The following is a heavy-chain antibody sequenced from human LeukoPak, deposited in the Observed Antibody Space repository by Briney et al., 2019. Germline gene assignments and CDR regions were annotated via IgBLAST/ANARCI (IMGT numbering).Heavy chain of an antibody. CDR3: ARAIYCGGDCYDAEYFQH. J-gene: IGHJ1*01. Sequence: PSETLSLTCTVSGGSISSGSYYWSWIRQPAGKGLEWIGRIYTSGSTNYNPSLKSRVTILVDTSKNQFSLKLSSVTDADTAVYYCARAIYCGGDCYDAEYFQHWGQGTLVTVSS. CDR2: IYTSGST. V-gene: IGHV4-61*02. D-gene: IGHD2-21*02. CDR1: GGSISSGSYY.